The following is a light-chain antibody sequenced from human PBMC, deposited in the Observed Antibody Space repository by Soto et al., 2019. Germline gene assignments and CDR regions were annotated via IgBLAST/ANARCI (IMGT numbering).Light chain of an antibody. CDR2: GVT. CDR1: SSDVGGYNY. Sequence: QSALTQPRSVSGSPGQSVTISCTGTSSDVGGYNYVSWYQQHPGNAPKLMIYGVTKWPSGVPDRFSDSKSGNTAFLTISGLQAEDEADYYCCSYAGSYIWVFGGGTKVTVL. J-gene: IGLJ3*02. V-gene: IGLV2-11*01. CDR3: CSYAGSYIWV.